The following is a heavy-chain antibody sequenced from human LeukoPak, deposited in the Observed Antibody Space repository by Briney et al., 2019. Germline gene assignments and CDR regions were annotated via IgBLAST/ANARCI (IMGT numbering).Heavy chain of an antibody. CDR2: IGFSTTYI. CDR3: ARDINSVAFDM. D-gene: IGHD1-1*01. V-gene: IGHV3-21*01. CDR1: AFTFSSYT. Sequence: GGSLRLSCAGSAFTFSSYTINWVRQAPGRGLEWVSCIGFSTTYIHYADSVKGRFTVTRDNAKGSVSLQMNSLRAEDTAVYYCARDINSVAFDMWGQGTVVTVSS. J-gene: IGHJ3*02.